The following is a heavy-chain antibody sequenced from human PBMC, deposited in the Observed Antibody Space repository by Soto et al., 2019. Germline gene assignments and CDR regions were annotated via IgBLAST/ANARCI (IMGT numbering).Heavy chain of an antibody. J-gene: IGHJ4*02. CDR2: IKQDGSEK. D-gene: IGHD3-3*01. CDR1: GFTFSSYW. Sequence: GGSLRLSCAASGFTFSSYWMSWVRQAPGKGLEWVANIKQDGSEKYYVDSVKGRFTISRDNAKNSLYLQMNSLRAEDTAVYYCARATIFGVVIFHYWGQGTLVTVSS. CDR3: ARATIFGVVIFHY. V-gene: IGHV3-7*04.